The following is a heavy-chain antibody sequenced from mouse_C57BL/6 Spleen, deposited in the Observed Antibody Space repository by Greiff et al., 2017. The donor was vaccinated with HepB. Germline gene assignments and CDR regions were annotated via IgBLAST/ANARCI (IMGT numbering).Heavy chain of an antibody. CDR2: IDPSDSET. V-gene: IGHV1-52*01. Sequence: VQLQQPGAELVRPGSSVKLSCKASGYTFTSYWMHWVKQRPIQGLEWIGNIDPSDSETHYNQKFKDKATLTVDKSSSTAYMQLSSLTSEDSAVYYCARSTVVGYFDVWGTGTTVTVSS. D-gene: IGHD1-1*01. CDR1: GYTFTSYW. CDR3: ARSTVVGYFDV. J-gene: IGHJ1*03.